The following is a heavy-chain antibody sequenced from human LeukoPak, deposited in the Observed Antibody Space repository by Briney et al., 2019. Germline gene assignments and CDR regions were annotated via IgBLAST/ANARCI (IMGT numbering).Heavy chain of an antibody. D-gene: IGHD1-26*01. J-gene: IGHJ3*01. CDR3: ARDPPVGPNRRAFDV. Sequence: GGSLRLSCVASGFTFSSYEMNWVRQAPGKGLEWISYINRDGAIIYYADSVKGRFAIARDDAKNSLFLQMHSLRDEDTAIYYCARDPPVGPNRRAFDVWGPGTMVSVS. CDR1: GFTFSSYE. V-gene: IGHV3-48*03. CDR2: INRDGAII.